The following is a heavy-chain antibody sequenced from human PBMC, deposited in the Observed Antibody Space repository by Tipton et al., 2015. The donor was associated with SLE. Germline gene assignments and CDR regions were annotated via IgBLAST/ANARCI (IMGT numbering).Heavy chain of an antibody. CDR3: ARRRQWPEECDY. CDR1: GFTFSSYS. Sequence: SLRLSCAASGFTFSSYSMNWVRQAPGKGLEWVSYISSSSSTIYYADTVKGRFTISRDNAKNPLYLQINSLRAEDTAVYYCARRRQWPEECDYWGQGTLVTVSS. J-gene: IGHJ4*02. V-gene: IGHV3-48*01. D-gene: IGHD6-19*01. CDR2: ISSSSSTI.